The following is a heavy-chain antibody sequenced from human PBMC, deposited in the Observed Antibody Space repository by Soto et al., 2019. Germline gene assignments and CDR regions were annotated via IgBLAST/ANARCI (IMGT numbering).Heavy chain of an antibody. J-gene: IGHJ4*02. Sequence: GGSLRLSCAASGFTFSSSWMNWVRQAPGKGLEWVADIKEDGSEKYYVDSLKGRFTISRDNAKKSLYLQMNSLRAEDTAVYYCARGDYYDRRFDSWGQGTLVTVYS. CDR1: GFTFSSSW. CDR2: IKEDGSEK. D-gene: IGHD3-22*01. CDR3: ARGDYYDRRFDS. V-gene: IGHV3-7*03.